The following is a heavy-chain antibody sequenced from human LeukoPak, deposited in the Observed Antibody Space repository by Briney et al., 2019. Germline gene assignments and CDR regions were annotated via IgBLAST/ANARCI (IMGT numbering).Heavy chain of an antibody. D-gene: IGHD3-10*01. CDR2: ISGSGGST. CDR3: AKDQEAITMVRGELDY. Sequence: PGGSLRFSCAASGFTFSSYAMSWVRQAPGNGLEGVSAISGSGGSTYYADSVKVRFTISRDNSKNTLYLQMNSLRAEDTAVYYCAKDQEAITMVRGELDYWGQGTLVTVSS. CDR1: GFTFSSYA. V-gene: IGHV3-23*01. J-gene: IGHJ4*02.